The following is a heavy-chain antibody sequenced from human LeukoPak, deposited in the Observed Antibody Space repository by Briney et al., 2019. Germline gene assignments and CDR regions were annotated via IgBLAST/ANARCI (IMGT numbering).Heavy chain of an antibody. CDR1: GYTFTSYD. J-gene: IGHJ6*02. Sequence: GASVKVSCKASGYTFTSYDINWVRQATGQGLEWMGWMNPNSGNTGYAQKFQGRVTMTRNTSISTAYMELSSLRSEDTAAYYCSVGESKVWYYGMDVWGQGTTVTVSS. CDR2: MNPNSGNT. V-gene: IGHV1-8*01. D-gene: IGHD3-10*01. CDR3: SVGESKVWYYGMDV.